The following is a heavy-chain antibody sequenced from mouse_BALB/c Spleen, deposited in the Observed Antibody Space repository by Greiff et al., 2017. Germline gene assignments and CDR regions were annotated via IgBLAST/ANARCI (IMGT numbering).Heavy chain of an antibody. CDR2: IWAGGST. CDR1: GFSLTSYG. J-gene: IGHJ3*01. Sequence: VQLQESGPGLVAPSQSLSITCTVSGFSLTSYGVHWVRQPPGKGLEWLGVIWAGGSTNYNSALMSRLSISKDNSKSQVFLKMNSLQTDDTAMYYCARDPFPYYYGSGGFAYWGQGTLVTVSA. D-gene: IGHD1-1*01. V-gene: IGHV2-9*02. CDR3: ARDPFPYYYGSGGFAY.